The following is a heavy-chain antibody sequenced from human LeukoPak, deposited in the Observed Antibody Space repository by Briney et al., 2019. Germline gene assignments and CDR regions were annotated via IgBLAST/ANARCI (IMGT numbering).Heavy chain of an antibody. Sequence: PGESLTLSCAASGLTFSNYVIHWVRQAPGKGLEWLAVISYDGTNKYYADFVKGRFTISRDHSQSTVDLQMNTLGGADTAVYYCVRSPTYYNMDVWGKGTTVTVSS. CDR1: GLTFSNYV. CDR3: VRSPTYYNMDV. J-gene: IGHJ6*03. CDR2: ISYDGTNK. V-gene: IGHV3-30*03.